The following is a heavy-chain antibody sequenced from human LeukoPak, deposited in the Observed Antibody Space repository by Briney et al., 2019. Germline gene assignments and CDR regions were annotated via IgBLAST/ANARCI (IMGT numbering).Heavy chain of an antibody. V-gene: IGHV3-21*01. D-gene: IGHD6-19*01. CDR3: ARDQGSSGWPDAFDI. Sequence: GGSLRLSCAASGFTFSGYAMSWVRQAPGKGLEWVSSISSSSYIYYADSVKGRFTISRDNAKNSLYLQMNSLRAEDTAVYYCARDQGSSGWPDAFDIWGQGTMVTVSS. CDR1: GFTFSGYA. J-gene: IGHJ3*02. CDR2: ISSSSYI.